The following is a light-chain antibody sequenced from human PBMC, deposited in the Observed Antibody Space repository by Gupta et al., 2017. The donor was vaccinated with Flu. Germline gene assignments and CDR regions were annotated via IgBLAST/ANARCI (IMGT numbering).Light chain of an antibody. CDR1: SSNIGITH. CDR3: SSWDVSRTEWL. CDR2: SDD. J-gene: IGLJ3*02. V-gene: IGLV1-44*01. Sequence: QSVLTQPPSASATPGQRVTIACSGGSSNIGITHVNWYQQLPGMAPKLLIYSDDQRHSGVPDRFSGSKSGTSASLAISGLQAEDEADYYCSSWDVSRTEWLFGGGTKLNVL.